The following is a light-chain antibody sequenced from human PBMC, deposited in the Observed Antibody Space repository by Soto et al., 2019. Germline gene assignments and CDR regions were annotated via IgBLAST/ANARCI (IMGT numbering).Light chain of an antibody. J-gene: IGKJ1*01. CDR3: QQYGSSPPT. Sequence: EIVLTQSPGTLSLSPGERATLSCRARQSVSSSYLAWFQQKPGQAPRLLIYGASSRATGIPDRFSGSGSGTDFTLTIRRLEPEDFAVYYCQQYGSSPPTFGQGTKVDIK. CDR2: GAS. CDR1: QSVSSSY. V-gene: IGKV3-20*01.